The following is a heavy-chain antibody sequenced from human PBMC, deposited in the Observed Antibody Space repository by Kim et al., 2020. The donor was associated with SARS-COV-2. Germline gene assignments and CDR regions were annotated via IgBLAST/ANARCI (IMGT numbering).Heavy chain of an antibody. V-gene: IGHV1-3*01. D-gene: IGHD4-4*01. CDR2: VNAANDET. CDR3: ARDMNPTVYDY. CDR1: GYTFKSYS. Sequence: ASVKVSCKASGYTFKSYSIHWLRQAPGQRLEWMGWVNAANDETKYSQKFQGRVTITRDTSANTAYMDLRSLTFEDTAIYYCARDMNPTVYDYWGQGTLVTVSS. J-gene: IGHJ4*02.